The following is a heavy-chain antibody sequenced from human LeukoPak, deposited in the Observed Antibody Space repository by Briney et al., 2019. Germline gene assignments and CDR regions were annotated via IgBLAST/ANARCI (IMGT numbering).Heavy chain of an antibody. J-gene: IGHJ3*02. Sequence: SETLSLTCTVSGGSISSYYWSWIRQPPGKGLEWIGSIYYSGSTIYNPSLKSRVTIVVDTSKNQFSLKLSSVTAADTAVYYCARHQESPFDIWGQGTMVTVSS. CDR1: GGSISSYY. V-gene: IGHV4-59*08. CDR3: ARHQESPFDI. CDR2: IYYSGST.